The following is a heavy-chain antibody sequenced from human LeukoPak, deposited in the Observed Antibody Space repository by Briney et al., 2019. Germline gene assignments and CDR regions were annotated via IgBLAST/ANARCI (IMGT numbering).Heavy chain of an antibody. Sequence: GGSLRLSCAASGFTFSSYDMSWIRQAPGKGLEWVSYISSSGSTIYYADSVKGRFTISRDNAKNSLYLQMNSLRAEDTAVYYCALTGYDYVWGHDAFDIWGQGTMVTVSS. CDR2: ISSSGSTI. V-gene: IGHV3-11*04. J-gene: IGHJ3*02. CDR3: ALTGYDYVWGHDAFDI. D-gene: IGHD3-16*01. CDR1: GFTFSSYD.